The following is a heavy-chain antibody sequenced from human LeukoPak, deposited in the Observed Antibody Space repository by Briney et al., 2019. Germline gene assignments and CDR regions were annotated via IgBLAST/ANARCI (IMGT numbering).Heavy chain of an antibody. CDR2: IYPGDSDT. J-gene: IGHJ6*03. CDR1: GYSFNTYW. D-gene: IGHD2-15*01. Sequence: GESLRISCQGSGYSFNTYWIAWVRQMPGKGLEWMGIIYPGDSDTRYSPSFQGQVTISADKSISTAYLQWSSLKASDTAMYYCAMVATGGYMDVWGKGTTVTISS. CDR3: AMVATGGYMDV. V-gene: IGHV5-51*01.